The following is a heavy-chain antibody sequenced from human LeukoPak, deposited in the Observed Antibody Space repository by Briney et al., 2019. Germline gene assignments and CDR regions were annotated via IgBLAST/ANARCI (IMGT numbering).Heavy chain of an antibody. V-gene: IGHV3-48*03. CDR3: VRGLDYNVAWVY. D-gene: IGHD3-10*01. Sequence: GGCLRLSCVVSVFTLSRFEMNCVREAPGRGLEWVSYISSSGSILYYADSVKGRFSISRDNAKNSLYLQMNSLRDEDTAVYYCVRGLDYNVAWVYWGQGTLVTVSS. CDR1: VFTLSRFE. CDR2: ISSSGSIL. J-gene: IGHJ4*02.